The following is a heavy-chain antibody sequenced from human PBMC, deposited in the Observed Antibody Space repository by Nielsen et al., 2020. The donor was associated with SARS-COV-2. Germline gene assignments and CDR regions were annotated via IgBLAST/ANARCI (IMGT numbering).Heavy chain of an antibody. CDR3: ARQDTYYYDSSGYTTPFDL. CDR1: GFTFSSYS. V-gene: IGHV3-48*02. CDR2: ISSSSSTI. D-gene: IGHD3-22*01. Sequence: GGSLRLSCAASGFTFSSYSMNWVRQAPGKGLEWVSYISSSSSTIYYADSVKGRFTISRDNAKNSLYLQMNSLRDEDTAVYYCARQDTYYYDSSGYTTPFDLWGRGTLVTVSS. J-gene: IGHJ2*01.